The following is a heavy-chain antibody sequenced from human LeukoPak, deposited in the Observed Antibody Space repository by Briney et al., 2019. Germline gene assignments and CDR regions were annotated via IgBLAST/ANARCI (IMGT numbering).Heavy chain of an antibody. CDR2: INSDGSST. Sequence: GGSLRLSCAASGFTFSSYWMHWVRQAPGKGLVWVSRINSDGSSTRYADSVKGRFTISRDNAKNTLYLQMNSLRAEDTAVYYCARVVVVTANGLGYWGQGTLVTVSS. CDR3: ARVVVVTANGLGY. D-gene: IGHD2-21*02. J-gene: IGHJ4*02. V-gene: IGHV3-74*01. CDR1: GFTFSSYW.